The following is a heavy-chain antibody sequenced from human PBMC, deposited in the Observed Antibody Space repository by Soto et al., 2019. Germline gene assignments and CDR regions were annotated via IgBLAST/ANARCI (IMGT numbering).Heavy chain of an antibody. CDR1: GYTFTSYG. D-gene: IGHD6-13*01. V-gene: IGHV1-18*04. Sequence: QVQLVQSGAEVKKPGASVKVSCKASGYTFTSYGISWVRQAPGQGLEWMGWISAYNGNTNYAQKLQGRVTMTTGTSTSTAYMELRSLRSDDTAVYYCARERAPGIAAAGTVWFDPWGQGTLVTVSS. CDR3: ARERAPGIAAAGTVWFDP. J-gene: IGHJ5*02. CDR2: ISAYNGNT.